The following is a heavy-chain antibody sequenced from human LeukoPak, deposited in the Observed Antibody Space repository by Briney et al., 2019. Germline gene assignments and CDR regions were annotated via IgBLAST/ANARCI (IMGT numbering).Heavy chain of an antibody. J-gene: IGHJ5*02. CDR2: IYYSGST. V-gene: IGHV4-39*07. Sequence: KPSETLSLTCTVSGGSISSYYWGWIRQPPGKGLEWIGSIYYSGSTYYNPSLKSRVTISVDTSKNQFSLKLSSVTAADTAVYYCARDRAAVAGTPGWFDPWGQGTLVTVSS. D-gene: IGHD6-19*01. CDR3: ARDRAAVAGTPGWFDP. CDR1: GGSISSYY.